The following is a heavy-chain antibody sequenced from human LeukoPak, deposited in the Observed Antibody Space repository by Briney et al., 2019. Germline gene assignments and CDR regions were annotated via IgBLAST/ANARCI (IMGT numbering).Heavy chain of an antibody. Sequence: GGSLRLSCAASGFTFSPYTMHWFRQPPGKGLEWVSYINAGSTTIYYADSVKRRFTISRANAKNSLYLHITILRADTTALYYCARDASVCEFDVWGQGTMVTVSS. CDR3: ARDASVCEFDV. CDR1: GFTFSPYT. CDR2: INAGSTTI. J-gene: IGHJ3*01. D-gene: IGHD6-6*01. V-gene: IGHV3-48*01.